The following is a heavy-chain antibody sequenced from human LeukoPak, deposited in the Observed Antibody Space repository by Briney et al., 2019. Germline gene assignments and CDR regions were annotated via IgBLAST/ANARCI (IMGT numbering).Heavy chain of an antibody. CDR3: AREQWDSSGAFDY. D-gene: IGHD3-22*01. V-gene: IGHV3-23*01. J-gene: IGHJ4*02. CDR2: ISGSGGTI. Sequence: PGGPLRLSCAASGFTFSTYAMSWVRQAPGKGLECVSAISGSGGTIYNADSVRGRFTISRDISKKMLYLQMNSLRAEDTAVYYCAREQWDSSGAFDYWGQGALVTVSS. CDR1: GFTFSTYA.